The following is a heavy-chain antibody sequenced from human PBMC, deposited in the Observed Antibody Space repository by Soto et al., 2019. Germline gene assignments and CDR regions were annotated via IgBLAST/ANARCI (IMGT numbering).Heavy chain of an antibody. CDR3: ARESCSTSSCSYRYGMDV. CDR1: GFTFRSYE. CDR2: ISSSGSSI. V-gene: IGHV3-48*03. Sequence: PGGSLRLSCATSGFTFRSYEMNWVRRAPGKGLEWVSYISSSGSSIYYADSVKGRFTISRDNAKNSLYLQMSSLRAEDTAVYYCARESCSTSSCSYRYGMDVWGQGTTVTVSS. D-gene: IGHD2-2*01. J-gene: IGHJ6*02.